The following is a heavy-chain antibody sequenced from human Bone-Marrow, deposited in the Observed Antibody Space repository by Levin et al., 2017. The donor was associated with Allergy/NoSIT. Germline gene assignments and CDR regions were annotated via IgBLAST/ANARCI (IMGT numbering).Heavy chain of an antibody. CDR2: IYYSGST. V-gene: IGHV4-31*03. CDR3: ARDVGDTDSTGYYSRYFDY. CDR1: GGSISNGGYY. Sequence: SETLSLTCTVSGGSISNGGYYWSWIRQHPGKGLEWIGYIYYSGSTYYNPSLKSRVTISVDTSKNQFSLKLSSVTAADTAVDYCARDVGDTDSTGYYSRYFDYWGQGTLVTVSS. D-gene: IGHD3-22*01. J-gene: IGHJ4*02.